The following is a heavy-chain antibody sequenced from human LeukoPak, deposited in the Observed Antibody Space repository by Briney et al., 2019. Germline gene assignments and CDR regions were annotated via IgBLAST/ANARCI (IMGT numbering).Heavy chain of an antibody. Sequence: GGSLRLSCAASGFTFRNYGMNWVRQAPGKGLEWVTIIWYDGSNKYYADSVKGRFIISRDNSKNTLYLQMNSLRAEDTAVYYCASPVGATTVRAFDIWGQGTMVTVSS. CDR3: ASPVGATTVRAFDI. V-gene: IGHV3-33*01. J-gene: IGHJ3*02. D-gene: IGHD1-26*01. CDR2: IWYDGSNK. CDR1: GFTFRNYG.